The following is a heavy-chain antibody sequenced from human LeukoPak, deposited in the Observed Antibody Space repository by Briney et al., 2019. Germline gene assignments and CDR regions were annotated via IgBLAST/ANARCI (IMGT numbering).Heavy chain of an antibody. J-gene: IGHJ6*03. CDR3: ARVADIVVVPAARYYYMDV. Sequence: GASVKVSCKASGYTFTSYGISWVRQAPGQGLEWMGWISAYNGNTNYAQKLQGRVTMTTDTSTSTAYMELRSLRSDDTAVYYCARVADIVVVPAARYYYMDVWGKGTTVTVSS. D-gene: IGHD2-2*01. V-gene: IGHV1-18*01. CDR1: GYTFTSYG. CDR2: ISAYNGNT.